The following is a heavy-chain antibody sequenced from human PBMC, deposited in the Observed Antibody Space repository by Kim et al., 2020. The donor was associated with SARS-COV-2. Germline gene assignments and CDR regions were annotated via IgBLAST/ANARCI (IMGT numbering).Heavy chain of an antibody. CDR2: IYSGGSST. V-gene: IGHV3-23*03. J-gene: IGHJ6*02. Sequence: GGSLRLSCAASGFTFSSYAMSWVRQAPGKGLEWVSVIYSGGSSTYYADSVKGRFTISRDNSKNTLYLQMNSLRAEDTAVYYCAKDLDPYYYYYGMDVWGQGTTVTVSS. CDR3: AKDLDPYYYYYGMDV. CDR1: GFTFSSYA.